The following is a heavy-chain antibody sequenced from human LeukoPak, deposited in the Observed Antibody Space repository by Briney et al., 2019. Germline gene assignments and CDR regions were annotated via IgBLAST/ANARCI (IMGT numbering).Heavy chain of an antibody. J-gene: IGHJ3*02. CDR3: ARGAYCSDDSCPGAFDI. CDR1: GFAFSTYA. Sequence: GGSLRLSCAASGFAFSTYAMYWVRQAPGKELEWVTVIWYDGSNKYYADSVKGRFTISRDNSKNMLYLQMNSLRAEDTAVYYCARGAYCSDDSCPGAFDIWGQGTMVTVSS. V-gene: IGHV3-33*01. CDR2: IWYDGSNK. D-gene: IGHD2-15*01.